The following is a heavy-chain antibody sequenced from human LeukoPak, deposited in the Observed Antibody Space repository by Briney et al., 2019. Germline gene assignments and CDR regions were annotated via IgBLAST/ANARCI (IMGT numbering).Heavy chain of an antibody. CDR3: ATPRGGATTPRFDY. D-gene: IGHD1-26*01. Sequence: GGSLRLSCAATGFTFSSYSMNWVRQAPGKGLEWVSSISSSSSYIYYADSVKGRFTISRDNAKNSLYLQMNSLRAEDTAVYYCATPRGGATTPRFDYWGQGTLVTVSS. CDR1: GFTFSSYS. CDR2: ISSSSSYI. J-gene: IGHJ4*02. V-gene: IGHV3-21*01.